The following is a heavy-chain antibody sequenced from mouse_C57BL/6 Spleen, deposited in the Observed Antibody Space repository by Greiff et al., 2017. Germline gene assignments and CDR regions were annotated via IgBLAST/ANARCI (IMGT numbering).Heavy chain of an antibody. CDR1: GFSLTSYG. V-gene: IGHV2-2*01. CDR3: ARNMKDYVFAY. J-gene: IGHJ3*01. D-gene: IGHD1-1*01. CDR2: IWSGGST. Sequence: VQLQQSGPGLVQPSQSLSITCTVSGFSLTSYGVHWVRQSPGKGLEWLGVIWSGGSTDYNAAFISRLSISKDNSKSQVFFTMNSLQADDTAIYYCARNMKDYVFAYWGQGTLVTVSA.